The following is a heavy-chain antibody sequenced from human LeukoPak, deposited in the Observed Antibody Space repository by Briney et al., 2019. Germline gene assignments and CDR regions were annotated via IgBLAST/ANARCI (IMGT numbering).Heavy chain of an antibody. CDR2: INPNSGGT. CDR1: GYTFTGYY. CDR3: AGLEGYSGHDGRGDY. J-gene: IGHJ4*02. V-gene: IGHV1-2*06. Sequence: ASVKVSCKASGYTFTGYYMHWVRQAPGQGLEWMGRINPNSGGTNYAQKFQGRVTMTRDTSISTAYMELSRLRSDDTAVYYCAGLEGYSGHDGRGDYWGQGTLVTVSS. D-gene: IGHD5-12*01.